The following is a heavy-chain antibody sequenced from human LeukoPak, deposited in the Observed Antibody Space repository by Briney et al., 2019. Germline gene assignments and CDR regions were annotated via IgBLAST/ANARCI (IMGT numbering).Heavy chain of an antibody. V-gene: IGHV3-21*01. CDR3: ASSIFGVVITTI. D-gene: IGHD3-3*01. J-gene: IGHJ3*02. Sequence: GGSLRLSCAASGFTFSSYSMNWVRQAPGKGLEWVSSISSSSSYIYYADSVKGRFTISRDNAKNSLYLQMNSLRAEDTAVYYCASSIFGVVITTIWGQGTMVTVSS. CDR2: ISSSSSYI. CDR1: GFTFSSYS.